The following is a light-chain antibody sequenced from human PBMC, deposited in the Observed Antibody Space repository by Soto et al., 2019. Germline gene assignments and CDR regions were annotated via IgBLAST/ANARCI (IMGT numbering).Light chain of an antibody. J-gene: IGKJ4*01. CDR1: QSVAANY. Sequence: EVVLTQSPGTLSLSPGERATLSCRASQSVAANYLAWYQQKRGQAPRLLIFGASSRAIGIPDRFSGGGSGTDFSLTISGLEPEDSAVYYCHQYGNPPQTFGSGTKVDIK. CDR3: HQYGNPPQT. CDR2: GAS. V-gene: IGKV3-20*01.